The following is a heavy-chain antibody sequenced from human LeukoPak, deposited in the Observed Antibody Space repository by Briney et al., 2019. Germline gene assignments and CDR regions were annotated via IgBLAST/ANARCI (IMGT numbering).Heavy chain of an antibody. CDR1: GYTFTGYY. CDR3: ARDFSRNQPPANSGGYTASDY. Sequence: EASVKAFCKASGYTFTGYYMHWVRQAPGQGLEWMGWINPNSGGTNYAQKFQGRVTMTRDTSISTAYMELSRLRSDDTAVYYCARDFSRNQPPANSGGYTASDYWGQGTLVTVSS. D-gene: IGHD1-26*01. V-gene: IGHV1-2*02. J-gene: IGHJ4*02. CDR2: INPNSGGT.